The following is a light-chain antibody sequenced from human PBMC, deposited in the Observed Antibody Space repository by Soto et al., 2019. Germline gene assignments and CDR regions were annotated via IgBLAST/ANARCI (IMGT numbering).Light chain of an antibody. Sequence: DLQLTQSPSFLSASLGDTVTITCRASQGINSYLAWYQQKPGKAPNLLIYDASILQSGVPSRFSGSESGTXXXLTXSGLQPEDSATYFCQQLNTYPFTFGPGTKVDF. J-gene: IGKJ3*01. CDR1: QGINSY. CDR2: DAS. V-gene: IGKV1-9*01. CDR3: QQLNTYPFT.